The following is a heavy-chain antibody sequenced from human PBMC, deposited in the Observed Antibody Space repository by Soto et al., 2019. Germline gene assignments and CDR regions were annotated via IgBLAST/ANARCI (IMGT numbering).Heavy chain of an antibody. V-gene: IGHV4-59*01. CDR1: GGSISSYY. CDR3: ARVGNYYGSGSQPWALDY. CDR2: IYYSGST. J-gene: IGHJ4*02. D-gene: IGHD3-10*01. Sequence: SETLSLTCTVSGGSISSYYWSWIRQPPGKGLEWIGYIYYSGSTNYNPSLKSRVTISVDTSKNQFSLKLSSVTAADTAVYYCARVGNYYGSGSQPWALDYWGQGTLVTVSS.